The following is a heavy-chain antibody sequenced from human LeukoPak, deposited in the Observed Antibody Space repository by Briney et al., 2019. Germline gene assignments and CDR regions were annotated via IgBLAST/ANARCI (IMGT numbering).Heavy chain of an antibody. D-gene: IGHD1-1*01. J-gene: IGHJ4*02. CDR3: ARKDWNGVFDY. CDR2: IYYSGST. Sequence: SDTLSLTCAVSGYSISSSNWWGWIRQPPGKGLEWIGYIYYSGSTNYNPSLKSRVTMSVDTSKNQFSLKLSSVTALDTAVYYCARKDWNGVFDYWGQGTLVTVSS. V-gene: IGHV4-28*06. CDR1: GYSISSSNW.